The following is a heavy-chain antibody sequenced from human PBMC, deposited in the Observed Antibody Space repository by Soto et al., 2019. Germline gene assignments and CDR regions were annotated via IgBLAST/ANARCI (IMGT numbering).Heavy chain of an antibody. Sequence: QVQLVQSGAEVKKPGSSVKVSCKASGGTFSIYTITWVRQARGQGLEWMGRIIPIFDIATYAQKFQGRLTITADKSTSTAYMELSSLRSEDTAVYYCAREDRDQDIGLVPAAIEAMDVW. V-gene: IGHV1-69*08. J-gene: IGHJ6*01. CDR2: IIPIFDIA. D-gene: IGHD2-2*01. CDR3: AREDRDQDIGLVPAAIEAMDV. CDR1: GGTFSIYT.